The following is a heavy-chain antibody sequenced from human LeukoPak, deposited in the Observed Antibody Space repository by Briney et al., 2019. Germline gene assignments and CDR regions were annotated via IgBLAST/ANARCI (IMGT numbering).Heavy chain of an antibody. Sequence: GESLKISCKGSGYSFTSYWIGWVRQMPGKGLEWMGIIYPGDSDTRYSPSFQGQVTISANKSISTAYLQRSSLKASDTAMYYCARFRAAYRYYYGMDVWGQGTTVTVSS. V-gene: IGHV5-51*01. CDR2: IYPGDSDT. CDR3: ARFRAAYRYYYGMDV. D-gene: IGHD3-16*01. CDR1: GYSFTSYW. J-gene: IGHJ6*02.